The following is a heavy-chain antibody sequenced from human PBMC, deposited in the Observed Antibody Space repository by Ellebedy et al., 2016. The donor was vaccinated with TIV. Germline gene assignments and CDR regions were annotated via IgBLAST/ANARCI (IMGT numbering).Heavy chain of an antibody. J-gene: IGHJ6*02. D-gene: IGHD1-26*01. Sequence: PGGSLRLSCLASGFTFSKYWMHWVRQAPGKGLEWVSFINTDGSGSDVADPMKGRFTISRDNAKNTLYLQMNSLRDDDTAVYYCARDWREPDYYYNGMDVWGQGTTVTVSS. CDR3: ARDWREPDYYYNGMDV. CDR2: INTDGSGS. CDR1: GFTFSKYW. V-gene: IGHV3-74*01.